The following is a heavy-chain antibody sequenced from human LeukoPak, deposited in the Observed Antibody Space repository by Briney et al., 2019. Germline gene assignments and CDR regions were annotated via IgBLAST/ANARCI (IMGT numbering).Heavy chain of an antibody. CDR2: IIPILGIA. CDR1: GGTFSSYA. Sequence: SVKVSCKASGGTFSSYAISWVRQAPGQGVERMGRIIPILGIANYAQKFQGRVTITADKSTSTAYMELSSLRSEDTAVYYCAREGVDTMIVVVIPQGLDYWGQGTLVTVSS. CDR3: AREGVDTMIVVVIPQGLDY. V-gene: IGHV1-69*04. J-gene: IGHJ4*02. D-gene: IGHD3-22*01.